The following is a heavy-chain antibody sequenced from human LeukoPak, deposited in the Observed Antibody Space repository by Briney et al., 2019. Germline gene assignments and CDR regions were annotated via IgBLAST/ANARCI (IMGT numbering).Heavy chain of an antibody. D-gene: IGHD6-19*01. CDR1: GYTFTSYY. CDR3: ASIAVAGTAY. Sequence: ASVKVSCKASGYTFTSYYMHWVRQAPGQGLEWMGIINPSGGSTSYAQKFQGRVTITRDTSASTAYMELSSLRSEDTAVYYCASIAVAGTAYWGQGTLVTVSS. J-gene: IGHJ4*02. V-gene: IGHV1-46*03. CDR2: INPSGGST.